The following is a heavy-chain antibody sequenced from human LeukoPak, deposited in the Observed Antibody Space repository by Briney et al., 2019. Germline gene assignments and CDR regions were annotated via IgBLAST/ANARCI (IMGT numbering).Heavy chain of an antibody. Sequence: GGSLRLSCAASGFTFTSYWMSWVRQESGKGLEGVANIKQDGSEKYHVDSVKGRFTISRDNAKNSLYLQMNSLRAEDTAVYYCVRDHSSSSFDYWGQGTLVTVSS. CDR2: IKQDGSEK. V-gene: IGHV3-7*01. CDR3: VRDHSSSSFDY. D-gene: IGHD6-6*01. J-gene: IGHJ4*02. CDR1: GFTFTSYW.